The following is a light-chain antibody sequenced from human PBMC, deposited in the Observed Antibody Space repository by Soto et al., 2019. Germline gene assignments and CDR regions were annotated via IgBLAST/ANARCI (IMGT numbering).Light chain of an antibody. CDR3: SSYAGSTPYV. CDR1: SIDVGGYNY. J-gene: IGLJ1*01. V-gene: IGLV2-8*01. Sequence: QSALTQPPSASGSPGQSVTISCTGTSIDVGGYNYVSWYQQHPGKAPKLMIYEVSKRPSGVPDRFSGSKSGNTASLTVSGLQAEDEADYYCSSYAGSTPYVFGTGTKLTVL. CDR2: EVS.